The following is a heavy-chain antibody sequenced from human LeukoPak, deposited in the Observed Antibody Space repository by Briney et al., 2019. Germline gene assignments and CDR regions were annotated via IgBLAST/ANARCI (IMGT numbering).Heavy chain of an antibody. CDR1: GFTFSSYS. D-gene: IGHD3-22*01. V-gene: IGHV3-21*01. CDR2: ISSSSSYI. CDR3: ARDHDSSGAPYYYYGMDV. Sequence: GGSLRLSCAASGFTFSSYSMNWVRQAPGKGLEWVSSISSSSSYIYYADSVKGRFTISRDNAKNSLYLQTNSLRAEDTAVYYCARDHDSSGAPYYYYGMDVWGQGTTVTVSS. J-gene: IGHJ6*02.